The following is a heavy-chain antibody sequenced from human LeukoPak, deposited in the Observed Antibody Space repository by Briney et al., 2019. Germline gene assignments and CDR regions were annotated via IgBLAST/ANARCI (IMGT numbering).Heavy chain of an antibody. Sequence: ASVKVSCEASGYTLASYGINWMRQAPGQGLEWMGWISTQSGNTNYAQKLQGRVTMTTDTSTSTAYMELRSLRSDDTAVYYCARGSRFGEPFDYWGQGTLVTVSS. CDR3: ARGSRFGEPFDY. J-gene: IGHJ4*02. D-gene: IGHD3-10*02. CDR1: GYTLASYG. CDR2: ISTQSGNT. V-gene: IGHV1-18*01.